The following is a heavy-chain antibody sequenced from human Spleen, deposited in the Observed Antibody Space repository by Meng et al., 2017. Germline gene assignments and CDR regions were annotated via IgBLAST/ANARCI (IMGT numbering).Heavy chain of an antibody. Sequence: ASVKVSCKASGYTFTSYGISWVRQAPGQGLEWMGWISAYNGNTNYAQKLQGRVTMTTDTSTSTAYMELRSLRSDDTAVYYCARDSTGWWVGGTFDYWGQGTLVTVSS. J-gene: IGHJ4*02. CDR1: GYTFTSYG. CDR3: ARDSTGWWVGGTFDY. D-gene: IGHD1-26*01. CDR2: ISAYNGNT. V-gene: IGHV1-18*01.